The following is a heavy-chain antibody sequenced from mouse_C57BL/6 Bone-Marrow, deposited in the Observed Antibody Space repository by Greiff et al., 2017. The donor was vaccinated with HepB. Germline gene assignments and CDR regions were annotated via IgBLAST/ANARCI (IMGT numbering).Heavy chain of an antibody. CDR1: GYAFSSSW. CDR3: AREGIYYDYWDY. D-gene: IGHD2-4*01. Sequence: VHLVESGPELVKPGASVKISCKASGYAFSSSWMNWVKQRPGKGLEWIGRIYPGDGDTNYNGKFKGKATLTLDTSSSTAYMQLSSLTSEDSAVYYCAREGIYYDYWDYWGQGTTLTVSS. J-gene: IGHJ2*01. CDR2: IYPGDGDT. V-gene: IGHV1-82*01.